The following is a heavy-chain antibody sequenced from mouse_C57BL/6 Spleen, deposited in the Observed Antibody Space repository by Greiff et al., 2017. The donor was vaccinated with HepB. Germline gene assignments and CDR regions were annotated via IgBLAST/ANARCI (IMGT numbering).Heavy chain of an antibody. D-gene: IGHD1-1*01. V-gene: IGHV1-22*01. CDR1: GYTFTDYN. Sequence: VQLQQSGPELVKPGASVKMSCKASGYTFTDYNMHWVKQSHGKSLEWIGYINPNNGGTSYNQKFKGKATLTVNKSSSTAYMELRSLTSEDSAVYYCARVTTVVSWYFDVWGTGTTVTVSS. CDR3: ARVTTVVSWYFDV. CDR2: INPNNGGT. J-gene: IGHJ1*03.